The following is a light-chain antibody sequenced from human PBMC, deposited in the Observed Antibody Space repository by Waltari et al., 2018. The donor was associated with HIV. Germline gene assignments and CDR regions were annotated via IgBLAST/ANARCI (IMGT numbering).Light chain of an antibody. J-gene: IGLJ1*01. CDR1: SSNLGSYT. Sequence: QSVLTQPPSASGTPGQRVTISCSGSSSNLGSYTVSWYQQLPGTAPKLLIYRNNQRPSGVPDRFSGSKSGTSASLAISGLQSEDEADYSCAAWDDSLNGYVFGTGTKVTVL. V-gene: IGLV1-44*01. CDR2: RNN. CDR3: AAWDDSLNGYV.